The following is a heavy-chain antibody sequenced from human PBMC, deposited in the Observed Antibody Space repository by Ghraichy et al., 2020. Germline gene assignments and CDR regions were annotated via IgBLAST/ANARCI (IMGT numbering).Heavy chain of an antibody. D-gene: IGHD6-19*01. J-gene: IGHJ4*02. CDR2: IWYDGSNK. Sequence: LNISCAASGFTFSSYGMHWVRQAPGKGLEWVAVIWYDGSNKYYADSVKGRFTISRDNSKNTLYLQMNSLRAEDTAVYYCARPSSPWRSGWYVFDYWGQGTLVTVSS. CDR1: GFTFSSYG. CDR3: ARPSSPWRSGWYVFDY. V-gene: IGHV3-33*01.